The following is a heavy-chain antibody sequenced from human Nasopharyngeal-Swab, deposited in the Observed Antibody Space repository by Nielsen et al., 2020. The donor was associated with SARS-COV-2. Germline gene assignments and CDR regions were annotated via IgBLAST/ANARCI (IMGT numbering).Heavy chain of an antibody. J-gene: IGHJ6*02. Sequence: GESLKISCAASGFTFSSNVLTWVRHAPGKGLEWVANIQQDGSVKHYVDSVKGRFTISRDNAKKSLYLQMNSLRAEDTAVYYCARLDILTGYYRPYNYYGIDVWGQGTTVTVSS. CDR3: ARLDILTGYYRPYNYYGIDV. CDR1: GFTFSSNV. V-gene: IGHV3-7*01. CDR2: IQQDGSVK. D-gene: IGHD3-9*01.